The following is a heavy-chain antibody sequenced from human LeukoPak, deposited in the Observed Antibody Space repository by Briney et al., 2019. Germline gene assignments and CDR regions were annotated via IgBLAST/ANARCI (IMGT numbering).Heavy chain of an antibody. CDR3: ARGRRASPFQYSSSRAYYFDY. D-gene: IGHD6-13*01. CDR2: INHSGST. J-gene: IGHJ4*02. V-gene: IGHV4-34*01. Sequence: SETLSLTCAVYGGSFSGYYWSWIGQPPGKGLEWIGEINHSGSTNYNPSLKSRVTISVDTSKNQFSLKLSSVTAADTAVYYCARGRRASPFQYSSSRAYYFDYWGQGTLVTVSS. CDR1: GGSFSGYY.